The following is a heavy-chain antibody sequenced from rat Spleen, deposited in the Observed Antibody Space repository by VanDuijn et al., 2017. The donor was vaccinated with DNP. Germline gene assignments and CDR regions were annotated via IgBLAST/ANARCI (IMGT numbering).Heavy chain of an antibody. V-gene: IGHV5-7*01. J-gene: IGHJ2*01. CDR1: GFTFSDYY. CDR2: ISYDGIRT. Sequence: EVQLVASGGGLVQPGRSLKLSCAASGFTFSDYYMAWVRQTPTKGLEWVATISYDGIRTNYRDSVKGRFTISRDNARSTLYLQMDSLRSEDTATYYCARPDYWGQGVMVTVSS. CDR3: ARPDY.